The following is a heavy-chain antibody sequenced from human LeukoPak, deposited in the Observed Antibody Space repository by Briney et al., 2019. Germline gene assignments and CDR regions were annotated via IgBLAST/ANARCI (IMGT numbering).Heavy chain of an antibody. Sequence: GRSLRLSCAASGFTFSSYAMHWVRQAPGKGLEWVAVISYDGSNKYCADSVKGRFTISRDNSKNTLYLQMNSLRAEDTAVYYCARDKGPLDYWGQGTLVTVSS. CDR1: GFTFSSYA. CDR2: ISYDGSNK. V-gene: IGHV3-30*04. CDR3: ARDKGPLDY. J-gene: IGHJ4*02.